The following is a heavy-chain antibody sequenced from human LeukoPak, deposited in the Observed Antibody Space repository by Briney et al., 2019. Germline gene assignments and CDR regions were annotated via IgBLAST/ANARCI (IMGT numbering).Heavy chain of an antibody. V-gene: IGHV3-7*01. CDR2: INQDGSEI. CDR1: GFTFRKHW. D-gene: IGHD5-12*01. CDR3: ARGITSGPRRYDVRNFDY. Sequence: GGSLRLSCAASGFTFRKHWMTWVRQAPGKGLEWVANINQDGSEIYYVDSVRGRFIISRDNAKNSLYLQMNILRAEDTAVYYCARGITSGPRRYDVRNFDYWGQGTPVTVSS. J-gene: IGHJ4*02.